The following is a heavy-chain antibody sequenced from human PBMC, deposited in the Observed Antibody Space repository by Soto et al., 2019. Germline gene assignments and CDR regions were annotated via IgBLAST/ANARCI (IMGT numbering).Heavy chain of an antibody. Sequence: QITLKESGPPLVKPTQTLTLTCTFSGFSRSTSGVGVGWIRQPPVKALEWLALMYWDDDKRYSPSLKSRLTITKDSSKKLVVVTMTNMDPVDRATYYCAHKVGTTWFDPWGQGTLVTVSS. CDR2: MYWDDDK. CDR3: AHKVGTTWFDP. V-gene: IGHV2-5*02. CDR1: GFSRSTSGVG. J-gene: IGHJ5*02. D-gene: IGHD1-7*01.